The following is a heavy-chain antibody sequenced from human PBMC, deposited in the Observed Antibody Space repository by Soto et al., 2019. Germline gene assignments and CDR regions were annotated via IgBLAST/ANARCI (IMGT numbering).Heavy chain of an antibody. Sequence: QVQLQESGPGLVKPSGTLSLTCAVSGGSISSSNWWSWVRQPPGKGLEWIGAIYHSGSTNYNPSLTSRVPISVDQSKNQCSLKLSSLTAADTAVYYCARILYIQGGGAIVGAYYFDYWGQGNLVTVSS. CDR3: ARILYIQGGGAIVGAYYFDY. CDR2: IYHSGST. D-gene: IGHD1-26*01. CDR1: GGSISSSNW. J-gene: IGHJ4*02. V-gene: IGHV4-4*02.